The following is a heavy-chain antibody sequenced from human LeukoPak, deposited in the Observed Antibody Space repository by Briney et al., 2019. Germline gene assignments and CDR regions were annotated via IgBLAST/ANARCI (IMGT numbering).Heavy chain of an antibody. CDR1: GYTFTGYY. CDR3: ARARDDQQWLVEFAFDI. CDR2: INPNSGGT. V-gene: IGHV1-2*02. D-gene: IGHD6-19*01. J-gene: IGHJ3*02. Sequence: ASVKVSCKASGYTFTGYYMHWVRQAPAQGLERMGWINPNSGGTNYAQKFQGRVTMTSDTSISTAYMELSRLRSDDTAVYYCARARDDQQWLVEFAFDIWGQGTMVTVSS.